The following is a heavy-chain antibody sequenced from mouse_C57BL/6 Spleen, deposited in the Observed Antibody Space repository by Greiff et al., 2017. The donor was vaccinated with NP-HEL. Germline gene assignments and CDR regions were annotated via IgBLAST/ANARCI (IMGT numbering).Heavy chain of an antibody. CDR1: GFSLTSYG. D-gene: IGHD2-3*01. CDR2: IWSDGST. V-gene: IGHV2-6*03. Sequence: VMLVESGPGLVAPSQSLSITCTVSGFSLTSYGVHWVRQPPGKGLEWLVVIWSDGSTTYNSALKSRLSISKDNSKSQVFLKMNSLQTDDTAMYYCARPFYDGYPYAMDYWGQGTSVTVSS. CDR3: ARPFYDGYPYAMDY. J-gene: IGHJ4*01.